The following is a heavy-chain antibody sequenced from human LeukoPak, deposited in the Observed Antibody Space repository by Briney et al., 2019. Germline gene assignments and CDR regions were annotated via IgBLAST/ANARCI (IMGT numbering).Heavy chain of an antibody. V-gene: IGHV3-30-3*01. CDR3: ARESGYSFNSYYFDY. J-gene: IGHJ4*02. CDR1: GFTFSSYA. Sequence: PGGSLRLSCAASGFTFSSYAMHWVRQAPGKGLEWVAVISYDGSNKYYADSVKGRFTISRDNSKNTLYLLMNSLRAEDTAVYYCARESGYSFNSYYFDYWGQGTLVTVSS. CDR2: ISYDGSNK. D-gene: IGHD5-18*01.